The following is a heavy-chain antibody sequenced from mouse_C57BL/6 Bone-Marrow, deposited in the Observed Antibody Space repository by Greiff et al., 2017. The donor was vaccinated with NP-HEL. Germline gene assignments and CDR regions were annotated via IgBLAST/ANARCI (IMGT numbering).Heavy chain of an antibody. J-gene: IGHJ4*01. CDR1: GYSITSGYY. Sequence: EVKLQESGPGLVKPSQSLSLTCSVTGYSITSGYYWNWLRQFPGNKLEWMGYISYDGSNNYNPSLKNRISITRDTSKNQFFLKLNSVTTEDTATYYCARDYSKDYAMDYWGQGTSVTVSS. CDR3: ARDYSKDYAMDY. CDR2: ISYDGSN. D-gene: IGHD2-5*01. V-gene: IGHV3-6*01.